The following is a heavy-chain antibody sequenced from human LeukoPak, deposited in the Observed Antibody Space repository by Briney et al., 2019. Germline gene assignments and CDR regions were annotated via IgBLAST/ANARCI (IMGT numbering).Heavy chain of an antibody. Sequence: PSETLSPTCAVYGGSFSGYYWSWIRQPAGKGLEWIGRIYTSGSTNYNPSLKSRVTMSVDTSKNQFSLKLSSVTAADTAVYYCARDQQQLSPDAFDIWGQGTMVTVSS. CDR1: GGSFSGYY. V-gene: IGHV4-4*07. D-gene: IGHD6-13*01. J-gene: IGHJ3*02. CDR2: IYTSGST. CDR3: ARDQQQLSPDAFDI.